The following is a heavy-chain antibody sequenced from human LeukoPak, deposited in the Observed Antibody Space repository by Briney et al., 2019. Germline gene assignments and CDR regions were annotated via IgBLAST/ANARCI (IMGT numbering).Heavy chain of an antibody. CDR3: AREEGDAFDI. Sequence: PSETLSLTCTVSGGSISSYYWSWIRQPPGKGPEWTGYIYYSGSTNYNPSLKSRVTISVDTSKNQFSLKLSSVTAADTAVYYCAREEGDAFDIWGQGTMVTVSS. V-gene: IGHV4-59*01. CDR1: GGSISSYY. J-gene: IGHJ3*02. CDR2: IYYSGST.